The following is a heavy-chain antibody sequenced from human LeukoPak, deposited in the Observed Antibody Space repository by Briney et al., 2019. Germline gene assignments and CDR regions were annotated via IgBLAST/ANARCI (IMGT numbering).Heavy chain of an antibody. J-gene: IGHJ6*03. Sequence: PGGSLRLSCAASGFTFDDYAMYWVRQAPGKGLEWVSGISWNSGTIDYADSVKGRFTISRDNARNSLYLQMNSLRPEDTALYYCATYIALQAYYMDVWGKGTPVTVSS. CDR3: ATYIALQAYYMDV. CDR2: ISWNSGTI. D-gene: IGHD4-11*01. CDR1: GFTFDDYA. V-gene: IGHV3-9*01.